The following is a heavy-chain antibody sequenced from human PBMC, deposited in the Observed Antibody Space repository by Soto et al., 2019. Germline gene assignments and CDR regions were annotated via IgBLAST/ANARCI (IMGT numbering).Heavy chain of an antibody. J-gene: IGHJ4*02. CDR1: GGSISSSYY. CDR2: ISGSGGST. D-gene: IGHD6-19*01. CDR3: AKAESSYASGWYAY. V-gene: IGHV3-23*01. Sequence: ETLSLTCTVSGGSISSSYYWGWIRQPPGKGLEWVSAISGSGGSTYYADSVKGRFTISRDNSKNTLYLQMNSLRAEDTAVYYCAKAESSYASGWYAYWGQGTLVTSPQ.